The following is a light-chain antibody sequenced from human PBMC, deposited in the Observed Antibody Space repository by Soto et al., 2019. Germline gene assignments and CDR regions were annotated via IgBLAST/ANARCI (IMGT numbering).Light chain of an antibody. V-gene: IGLV2-23*01. Sequence: ALTQPASVSGSPGQSITISCTGTSSDVGSYNLVSWYQQHPGKAPKLMIYEGSKRPSGISNRFSGSKSGNTASLTISGLQAEDEAEYYCCSYADSSRIYVFGSGTKVTVL. J-gene: IGLJ1*01. CDR1: SSDVGSYNL. CDR3: CSYADSSRIYV. CDR2: EGS.